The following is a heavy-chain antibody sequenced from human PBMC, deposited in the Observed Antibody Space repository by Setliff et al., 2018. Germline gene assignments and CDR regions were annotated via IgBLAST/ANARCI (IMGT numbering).Heavy chain of an antibody. V-gene: IGHV3-48*01. Sequence: GGSLRLSCATSGFTFSTYNMSWVRQAPGKGLEWVSYINFRSTTIYYADSVKGRLTISRDNAKNSLFLQMNSLKAEDTGIYYCARDSGFGGTFDYWGQGALVTAPQ. CDR2: INFRSTTI. D-gene: IGHD5-12*01. CDR3: ARDSGFGGTFDY. J-gene: IGHJ4*02. CDR1: GFTFSTYN.